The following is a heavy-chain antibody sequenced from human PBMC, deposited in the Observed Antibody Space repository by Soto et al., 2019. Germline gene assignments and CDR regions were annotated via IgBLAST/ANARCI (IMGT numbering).Heavy chain of an antibody. V-gene: IGHV3-23*01. CDR1: GFPFSYFV. CDR2: ITGSGGDS. Sequence: PGGSLRLSCAASGFPFSYFVMSWVRQAPGKGLEWVSAITGSGGDSFHADSVKGRFTISRDNSKNTLYLQMNSLRAEDTAVYYCAKDMVRGVITSPHYYYYYMDVWGKGTTVTVSS. D-gene: IGHD3-10*01. CDR3: AKDMVRGVITSPHYYYYYMDV. J-gene: IGHJ6*03.